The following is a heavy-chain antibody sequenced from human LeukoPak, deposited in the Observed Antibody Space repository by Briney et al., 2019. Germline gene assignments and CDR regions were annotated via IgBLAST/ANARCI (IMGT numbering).Heavy chain of an antibody. Sequence: SVKVSCKASGYTFTGYYMHWVRQAPGQGLEWMGGIIPIFGTANYAQKFQGRVTITADESTSTAYMELSSLRSEDTAVYYCARDRQSSYYYGSGSFKYFDYWGQGTLVTVSS. J-gene: IGHJ4*02. D-gene: IGHD3-10*01. CDR3: ARDRQSSYYYGSGSFKYFDY. CDR1: GYTFTGYY. CDR2: IIPIFGTA. V-gene: IGHV1-69*13.